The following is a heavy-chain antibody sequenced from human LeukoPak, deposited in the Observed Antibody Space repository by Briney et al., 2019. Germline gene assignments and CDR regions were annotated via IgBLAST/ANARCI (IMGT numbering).Heavy chain of an antibody. CDR2: IYYSGST. CDR3: AKYCSSTSCYPSDAFDI. Sequence: SETLSLTCTVSGGSISSGDYYWSWIRQPPGKGLEWIGYIYYSGSTYYNPSLKSRVTISVDTSKNQFSLKLSSVTAADTAVYYCAKYCSSTSCYPSDAFDIWGQGTMVTVSS. V-gene: IGHV4-30-4*01. CDR1: GGSISSGDYY. D-gene: IGHD2-2*01. J-gene: IGHJ3*02.